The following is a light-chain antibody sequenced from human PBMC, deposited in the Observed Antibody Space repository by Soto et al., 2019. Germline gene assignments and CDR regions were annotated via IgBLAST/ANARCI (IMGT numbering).Light chain of an antibody. CDR1: QNVFYSSNNKNY. CDR3: QQYYSTPPT. J-gene: IGKJ1*01. V-gene: IGKV4-1*01. CDR2: WAS. Sequence: DIVMTQSPDSLAVSLGERATINCKSSQNVFYSSNNKNYLAWYQQKPGQPPKLLIYWASTRESGVPDRFSGSGSGTDFTLTISSLQAEDVAVYYCQQYYSTPPTFGQGTKVDIK.